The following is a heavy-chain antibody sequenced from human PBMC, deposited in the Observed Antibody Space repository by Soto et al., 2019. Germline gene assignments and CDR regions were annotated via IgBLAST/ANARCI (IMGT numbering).Heavy chain of an antibody. D-gene: IGHD6-19*01. J-gene: IGHJ3*01. CDR3: ARHLGLEGEAFDF. CDR1: GFTFSRYW. Sequence: EMQLVESGGGLVQPGGSLRLSCAASGFTFSRYWMHWVRQAPGKGLVWVSRLNTDGKDTRYADSVKGRFTISRDNAKNTLYLQMNSLRAEDTAVYYCARHLGLEGEAFDFWGQGTMVTVSS. V-gene: IGHV3-74*01. CDR2: LNTDGKDT.